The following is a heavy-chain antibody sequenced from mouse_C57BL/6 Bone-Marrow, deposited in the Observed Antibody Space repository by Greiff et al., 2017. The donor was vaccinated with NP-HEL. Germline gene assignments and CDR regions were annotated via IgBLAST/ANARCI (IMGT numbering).Heavy chain of an antibody. J-gene: IGHJ3*01. CDR2: IHPNSGST. CDR1: GYTFTSYW. CDR3: EIEGDYDGRAFAY. V-gene: IGHV1-64*01. Sequence: VQLQQPGAELVKPGASVKLSCKASGYTFTSYWMHWVKQRPGQGLEWIGMIHPNSGSTNYNEKFKSKATLTGDKSSSTAYMQLSSLTSEDSAVYYCEIEGDYDGRAFAYWGQGTLVTVSA. D-gene: IGHD2-4*01.